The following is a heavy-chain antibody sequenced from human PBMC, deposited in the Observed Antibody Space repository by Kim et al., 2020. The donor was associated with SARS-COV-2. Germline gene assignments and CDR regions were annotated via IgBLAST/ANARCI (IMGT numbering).Heavy chain of an antibody. J-gene: IGHJ4*02. V-gene: IGHV3-48*03. CDR3: TRDNPTVADFDS. Sequence: YANSVECRFSIFGDNAKNSLFLQMNSLRAEDTAVYYCTRDNPTVADFDSWGQGTLVTISS. D-gene: IGHD4-17*01.